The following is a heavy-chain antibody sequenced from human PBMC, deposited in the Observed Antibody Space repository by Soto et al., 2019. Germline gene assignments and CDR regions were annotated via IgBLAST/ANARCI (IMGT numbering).Heavy chain of an antibody. D-gene: IGHD3-10*02. CDR1: GYRFTRHY. V-gene: IGHV1-46*04. CDR2: IFPGGVNI. J-gene: IGHJ4*01. Sequence: ASVKVSCKDIGYRFTRHYMHWVRQAPGQGLEWMGTIFPGGVNIAYADSVRGRFTISADIAENSVILQMNSLRDEDSAVYFCVRDRDLYRDMFHADLWGQGTLVTVSS. CDR3: VRDRDLYRDMFHADL.